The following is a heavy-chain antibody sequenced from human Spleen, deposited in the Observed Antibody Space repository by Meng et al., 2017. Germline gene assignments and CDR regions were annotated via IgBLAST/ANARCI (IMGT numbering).Heavy chain of an antibody. D-gene: IGHD2-21*02. CDR1: GGSFSDYY. V-gene: IGHV4-34*01. J-gene: IGHJ2*01. CDR3: ARVGRCGGDCQLGSYWYFDL. Sequence: QLQEWGEGLLKPSEDLPPPCVVYGGSFSDYYWSWIRQPTGKGLEWIGEINHSGSTNYNPSLESRATISVDTSKNQFSLKLSSVTAADTAVYYCARVGRCGGDCQLGSYWYFDLWGRGTLVTVSS. CDR2: INHSGST.